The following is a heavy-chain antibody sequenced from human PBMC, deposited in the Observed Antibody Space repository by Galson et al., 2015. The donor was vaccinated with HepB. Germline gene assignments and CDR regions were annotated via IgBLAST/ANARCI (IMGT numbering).Heavy chain of an antibody. CDR3: ARRGYVRRRFNHAFDI. J-gene: IGHJ3*02. Sequence: TLSLTCTVSGGSISSSSYYWGWIRQPPGKGLEWIGSIYYSGSTYYNPSLKSRVTISVDTSKNQFSLKLSSVTAADTAVYYCARRGYVRRRFNHAFDIWGQGTMVTVSS. V-gene: IGHV4-39*01. CDR1: GGSISSSSYY. CDR2: IYYSGST. D-gene: IGHD5-12*01.